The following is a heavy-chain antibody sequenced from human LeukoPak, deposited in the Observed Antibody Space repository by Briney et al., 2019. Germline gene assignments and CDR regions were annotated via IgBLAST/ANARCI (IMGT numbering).Heavy chain of an antibody. Sequence: GGSLRLSCAASGFAFSSYAMSWVRQAPGKGLEWVSAISGSGGSTYYADSVKGRFTISRANSKNTLYLQMNSLRAEDTAVYYCAKDSNYYDSSGPTRGIDYWGQGTLVTVSS. J-gene: IGHJ4*02. V-gene: IGHV3-23*01. CDR1: GFAFSSYA. CDR3: AKDSNYYDSSGPTRGIDY. D-gene: IGHD3-22*01. CDR2: ISGSGGST.